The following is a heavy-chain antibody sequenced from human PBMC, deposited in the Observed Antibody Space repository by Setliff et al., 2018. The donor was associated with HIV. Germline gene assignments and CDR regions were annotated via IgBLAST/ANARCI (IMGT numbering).Heavy chain of an antibody. Sequence: SETLSLTCTVSGGSIRSHYWNWIRQSPGKGLEWIAYFYYSGSPNYNPSLKSRVTMSVDTSKNQISLTLASVTAADAAVYYCARGQWPAPRPDFSDGYYNYGMDVWGQGTTVTVSS. D-gene: IGHD2-2*01. J-gene: IGHJ6*02. CDR3: ARGQWPAPRPDFSDGYYNYGMDV. CDR1: GGSIRSHY. V-gene: IGHV4-59*11. CDR2: FYYSGSP.